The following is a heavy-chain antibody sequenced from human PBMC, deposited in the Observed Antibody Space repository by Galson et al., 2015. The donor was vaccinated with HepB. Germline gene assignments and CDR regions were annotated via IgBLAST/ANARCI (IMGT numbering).Heavy chain of an antibody. Sequence: SLRLSCAASAFTFSTYAMHWVRQAPGTGLEWVAVIAYDGSNKYYADSAKGRFTSSRDNSTNTLYLQMNSLRAEDTAVYYCARDGAGYCSSTSCPRLLYYYYGMDVWGQGTTVTVSS. D-gene: IGHD2-2*01. CDR2: IAYDGSNK. CDR1: AFTFSTYA. J-gene: IGHJ6*02. V-gene: IGHV3-30*04. CDR3: ARDGAGYCSSTSCPRLLYYYYGMDV.